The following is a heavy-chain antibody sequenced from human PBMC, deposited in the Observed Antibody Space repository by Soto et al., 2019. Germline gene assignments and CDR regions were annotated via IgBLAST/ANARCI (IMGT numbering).Heavy chain of an antibody. V-gene: IGHV5-10-1*01. CDR1: GYSFTSYW. D-gene: IGHD5-18*01. J-gene: IGHJ4*02. CDR3: ARHRAFGRGYSYGRYYFDY. CDR2: IDPSDSYT. Sequence: GESLKISCKGSGYSFTSYWISWVRQMPGKGLEWMGRIDPSDSYTNYSPSFQGHVTISADKSISTAYLQWSSLKASDTAMYYCARHRAFGRGYSYGRYYFDYWGQGTLVTAPQ.